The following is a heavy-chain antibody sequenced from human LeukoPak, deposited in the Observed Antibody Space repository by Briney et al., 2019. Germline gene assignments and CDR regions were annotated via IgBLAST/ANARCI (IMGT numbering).Heavy chain of an antibody. J-gene: IGHJ3*02. Sequence: ASVKVSRKASAYTFTSYGISGVRQAPGQGLEWMGWISVYNGHTNHAQNLPGRVTMTTDKSTSTAYMELRSLRSDGTAVHYCASGGRWELPRPYAFDIWGQGTMVTVSS. D-gene: IGHD2-15*01. CDR3: ASGGRWELPRPYAFDI. CDR1: AYTFTSYG. CDR2: ISVYNGHT. V-gene: IGHV1-18*01.